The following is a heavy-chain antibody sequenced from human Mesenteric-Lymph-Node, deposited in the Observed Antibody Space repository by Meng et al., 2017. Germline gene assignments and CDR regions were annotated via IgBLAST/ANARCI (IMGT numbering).Heavy chain of an antibody. J-gene: IGHJ5*02. D-gene: IGHD3-10*01. CDR2: VDYRGST. V-gene: IGHV4-30-4*01. CDR1: GDSISSGEYF. CDR3: ARHGRGWFDP. Sequence: VQMQESGPVLVKPAQALSLTVTVSGDSISSGEYFWSWIRQPPGKGLEWIGYVDYRGSTFYNPSLKSRVTISVDTSKNQFSLKLSSVTAEDTAVYYCARHGRGWFDPWGQGTLVTVSS.